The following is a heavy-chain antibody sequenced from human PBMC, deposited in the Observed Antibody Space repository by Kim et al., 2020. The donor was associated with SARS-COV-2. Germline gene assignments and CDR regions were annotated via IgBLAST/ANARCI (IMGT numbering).Heavy chain of an antibody. CDR3: ARGXXAGETGVDY. CDR2: ISSSSSYI. J-gene: IGHJ4*02. Sequence: GGSLRLSCAASGFTFSSYSMNWVRQAPGKGLEWVSSISSSSSYIYYADSVKGRFTISRDNAKNSLXLQMNSLRAEDTAVYYCARGXXAGETGVDYWGQGTXVTVSS. D-gene: IGHD3-16*01. CDR1: GFTFSSYS. V-gene: IGHV3-21*01.